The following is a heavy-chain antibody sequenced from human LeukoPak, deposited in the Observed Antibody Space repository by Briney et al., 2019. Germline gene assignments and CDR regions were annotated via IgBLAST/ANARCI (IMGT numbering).Heavy chain of an antibody. J-gene: IGHJ3*02. CDR2: ISGSGSGT. D-gene: IGHD5-18*01. V-gene: IGHV3-23*01. CDR3: ARSFGYGVDAFDI. CDR1: GFTFSTYA. Sequence: GGSLRLSCAASGFTFSTYAMTWVRQAPGQGLEWVSSISGSGSGTYYADSVKGRFTISRDNSKNTLYLQMNILRAEDTAVYYCARSFGYGVDAFDIWGQGTMVTVSS.